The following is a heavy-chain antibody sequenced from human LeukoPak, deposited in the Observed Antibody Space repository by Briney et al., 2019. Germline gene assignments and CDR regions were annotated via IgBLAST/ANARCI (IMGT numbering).Heavy chain of an antibody. D-gene: IGHD2-2*01. J-gene: IGHJ4*02. CDR2: VNHSGGT. CDR1: GGSFGNYY. V-gene: IGHV4-34*01. CDR3: ARSGTYLYSSTHDS. Sequence: KPSETLSLTCAVYGGSFGNYYWGWIRQAPGKGLEWIGEVNHSGGTTYNPSLTTRVTILLDTSKNQFSLKLNSLTAADTAVYYCARSGTYLYSSTHDSWSQGTLITVSS.